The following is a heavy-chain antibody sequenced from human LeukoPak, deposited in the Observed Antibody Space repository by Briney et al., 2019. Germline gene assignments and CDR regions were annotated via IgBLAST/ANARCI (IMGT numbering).Heavy chain of an antibody. D-gene: IGHD3-22*01. CDR2: ISSSGSTI. CDR3: ARDLYYDSSGYLGY. Sequence: GGSLRLSCAASGFTFNNYGMHWVRQAPGKGLEWVSYISSSGSTIYYADSVKGRFTISRDNAKNSLYLQMNSLRAEDTAVYYCARDLYYDSSGYLGYWGQGTLVTVSS. V-gene: IGHV3-48*04. CDR1: GFTFNNYG. J-gene: IGHJ4*02.